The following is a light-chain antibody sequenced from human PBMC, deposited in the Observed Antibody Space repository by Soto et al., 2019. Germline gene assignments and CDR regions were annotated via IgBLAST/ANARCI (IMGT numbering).Light chain of an antibody. CDR1: QSVSIK. Sequence: EIVMTPSPATLSVYPRERATLSCRASQSVSIKLAWYQQKPGQAPRLLIYDTSTRATGIPARFSGSGSGTEFTLTISSLQSEDFAVYYCHLRQSWPRTLAQGTKVDIK. CDR3: HLRQSWPRT. V-gene: IGKV3-15*01. J-gene: IGKJ1*01. CDR2: DTS.